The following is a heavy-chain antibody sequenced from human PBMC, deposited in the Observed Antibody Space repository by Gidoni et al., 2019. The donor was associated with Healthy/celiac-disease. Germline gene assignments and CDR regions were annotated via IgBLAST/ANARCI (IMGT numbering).Heavy chain of an antibody. V-gene: IGHV6-1*01. D-gene: IGHD3-3*01. Sequence: QVQLQQSGPGLVKPSQTPSLTCAISGDSVSSNSAAWNWIRQSPSRALEWLGRTYYRSKWYNDYAVSVKSRITINPDTSKNQFSLQLNSVTPEDTAVYYCAREYIIFWSGYYYFDYWGQGTLVTVSS. CDR2: TYYRSKWYN. CDR1: GDSVSSNSAA. J-gene: IGHJ4*02. CDR3: AREYIIFWSGYYYFDY.